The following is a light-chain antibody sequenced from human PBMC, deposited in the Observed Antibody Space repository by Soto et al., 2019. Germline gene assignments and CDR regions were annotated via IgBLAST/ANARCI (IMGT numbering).Light chain of an antibody. J-gene: IGKJ2*01. CDR3: QERGNLPPYT. Sequence: EIVLTQSPATLSLSPGERATLSCRASQSVRSYLAWYQQKPGQAPRLLIYDASNRATGIPARFSGSGSGTGFTLTISSLEPEDFAVYYCQERGNLPPYTFGQGTKLEIK. CDR2: DAS. V-gene: IGKV3-11*01. CDR1: QSVRSY.